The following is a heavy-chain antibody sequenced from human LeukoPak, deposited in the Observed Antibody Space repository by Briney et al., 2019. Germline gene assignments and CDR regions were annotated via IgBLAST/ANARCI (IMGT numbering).Heavy chain of an antibody. Sequence: GGSLRLSCAASGFTFSNAWMSRVRQAPGKGLEWVGRIKSKTDGGTTDYAAPVKGRFTISRDDSKNTLYLQMNSLKTEDTAVYYCARSSSGWLPFDYWGQGTLVTVSS. J-gene: IGHJ4*02. CDR1: GFTFSNAW. V-gene: IGHV3-15*01. D-gene: IGHD6-19*01. CDR3: ARSSSGWLPFDY. CDR2: IKSKTDGGTT.